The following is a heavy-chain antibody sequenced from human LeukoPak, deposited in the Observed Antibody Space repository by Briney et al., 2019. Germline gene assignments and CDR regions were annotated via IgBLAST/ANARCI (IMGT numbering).Heavy chain of an antibody. CDR2: VWYDGSDK. D-gene: IGHD2-8*02. Sequence: GGSLRLSCAASGFTFSSYGMHWVRQAPGKGLEWVAVVWYDGSDKYYADSVKGRFTVSRDNSKSTLYLQMNSLRAEDTAVYYCARTTGGHFDSWGQGTLVTVSS. CDR3: ARTTGGHFDS. J-gene: IGHJ4*02. CDR1: GFTFSSYG. V-gene: IGHV3-33*01.